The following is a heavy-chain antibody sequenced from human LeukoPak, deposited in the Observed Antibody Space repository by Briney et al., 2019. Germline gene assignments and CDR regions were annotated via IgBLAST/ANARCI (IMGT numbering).Heavy chain of an antibody. Sequence: GGSLRLSCTASGFTFGDYGTSWVRQAPGKGLEWVGFIRSRAYGETTDYAASVKGRFIISRGDSKTIAYLQMNSLTAEDTAVYYCIRVVVTQRWSFDYWGQGTLVTVSS. J-gene: IGHJ4*02. D-gene: IGHD2-15*01. CDR3: IRVVVTQRWSFDY. V-gene: IGHV3-49*04. CDR2: IRSRAYGETT. CDR1: GFTFGDYG.